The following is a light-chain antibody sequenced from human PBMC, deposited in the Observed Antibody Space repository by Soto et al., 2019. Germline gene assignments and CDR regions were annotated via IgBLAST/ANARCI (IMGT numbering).Light chain of an antibody. V-gene: IGLV1-47*01. CDR2: RNN. J-gene: IGLJ2*01. Sequence: QSVLTQPPSASGTPGQRVTISCSGSTSNIGSNYIYWYQQLPGTAPKLLIYRNNQRPSGVPDRFSGSKSGTSASLAISGLRSEDEADYYWAAWDDSLSGYVLFGGGTKLTVL. CDR1: TSNIGSNY. CDR3: AAWDDSLSGYVL.